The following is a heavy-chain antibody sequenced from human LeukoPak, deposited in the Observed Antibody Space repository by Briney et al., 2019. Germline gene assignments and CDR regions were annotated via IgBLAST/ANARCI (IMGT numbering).Heavy chain of an antibody. CDR1: GFTFSSYA. Sequence: GGSLRLSCSASGFTFSSYAMRWVRQAPGKGLEYVSAISSNGGSTYYADSVKGRFTISRDNSKNTLYLQMSSLRAEDTAVYYCVKDTYSSSWYGAFDYWGQGTLVTVSS. J-gene: IGHJ4*02. V-gene: IGHV3-64D*06. CDR2: ISSNGGST. CDR3: VKDTYSSSWYGAFDY. D-gene: IGHD6-13*01.